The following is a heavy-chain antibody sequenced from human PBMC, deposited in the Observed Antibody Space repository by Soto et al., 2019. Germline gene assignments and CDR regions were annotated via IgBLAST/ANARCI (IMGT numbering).Heavy chain of an antibody. CDR3: ARGYSSSSHAFDI. CDR1: GFTFRSYA. CDR2: ISYDGRNK. J-gene: IGHJ3*02. D-gene: IGHD6-6*01. V-gene: IGHV3-30*04. Sequence: QVQLVESGGGVVQPGGSLRLSCAASGFTFRSYAIHWVRQAPGKGLEWVSVISYDGRNKYYADSVKGRFTISRDNSKNTLYLHINSLRAEDTAVYHCARGYSSSSHAFDIWSRGTMVTVGS.